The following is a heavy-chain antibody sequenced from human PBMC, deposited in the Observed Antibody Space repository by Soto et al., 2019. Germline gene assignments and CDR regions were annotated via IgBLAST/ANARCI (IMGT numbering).Heavy chain of an antibody. D-gene: IGHD3-3*01. J-gene: IGHJ5*02. V-gene: IGHV4-39*01. CDR3: ARHRRTLAPYYDFWSGNPNWFDP. CDR2: IYYSGST. CDR1: GGSISSSSYY. Sequence: PSETLSLTCTVSGGSISSSSYYWGWIRQPPGKGLEWIGSIYYSGSTYYNPSLKSRVTISVDTSKNQFSLKLSSVTAADTAVYYCARHRRTLAPYYDFWSGNPNWFDPWGQGTLVTVSS.